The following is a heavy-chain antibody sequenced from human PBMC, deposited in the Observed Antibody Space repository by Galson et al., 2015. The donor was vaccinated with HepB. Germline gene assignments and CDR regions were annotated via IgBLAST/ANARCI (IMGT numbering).Heavy chain of an antibody. Sequence: SLRLSCAASGFTFSSFSMNWVRQAPGKGLEWVSSISSSISYIYYADSVKGRFTISRDNAKNSLYLQMNSLRAEDTAVYYCARRTAAAEVGWFDPWGQGTLVTVSS. CDR3: ARRTAAAEVGWFDP. CDR2: ISSSISYI. D-gene: IGHD6-13*01. J-gene: IGHJ5*02. V-gene: IGHV3-21*01. CDR1: GFTFSSFS.